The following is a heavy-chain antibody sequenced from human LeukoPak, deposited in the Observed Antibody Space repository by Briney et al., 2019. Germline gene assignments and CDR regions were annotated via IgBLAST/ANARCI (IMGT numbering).Heavy chain of an antibody. CDR3: VRDSLWRGYSWNWFDP. D-gene: IGHD3-3*01. CDR2: INNDGSDT. J-gene: IGHJ5*02. V-gene: IGHV3-74*01. Sequence: QPGGSLRLSCEASGFTFKTYWMHWVRQAPGKGLMWVSHINNDGSDTSYADSVNGRFTISRDNAKNTLYLQMNSLRSEDTAVYYCVRDSLWRGYSWNWFDPWGQGTLVTVSS. CDR1: GFTFKTYW.